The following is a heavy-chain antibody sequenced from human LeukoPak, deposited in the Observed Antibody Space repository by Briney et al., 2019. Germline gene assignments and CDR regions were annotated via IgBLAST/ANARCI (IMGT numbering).Heavy chain of an antibody. Sequence: PSETLSLTCTVSGGSISSSSYYWGWIRQPPGKGLEWIGEINHSGSTNYNPSLKSRVTISVDTSKNQFSLKLSSVTAADTAVYYCARGLRYSSLSLYYWGQGTPVTVSS. J-gene: IGHJ4*02. V-gene: IGHV4-39*07. CDR1: GGSISSSSYY. D-gene: IGHD6-13*01. CDR2: INHSGST. CDR3: ARGLRYSSLSLYY.